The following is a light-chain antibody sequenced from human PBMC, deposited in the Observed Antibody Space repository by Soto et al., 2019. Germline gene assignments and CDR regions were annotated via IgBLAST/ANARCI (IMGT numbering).Light chain of an antibody. V-gene: IGKV1-5*01. CDR2: DAS. CDR1: QSIRRS. Sequence: DIQMTQSPSTLSASVGDRVTITCRASQSIRRSLAWYQQKPGKAPSLLIYDASSLEGGVPSRFSGSGFGTEFTLTITNLQPADFATYYCQQYSDFLISFGPGTTVDFK. J-gene: IGKJ3*01. CDR3: QQYSDFLIS.